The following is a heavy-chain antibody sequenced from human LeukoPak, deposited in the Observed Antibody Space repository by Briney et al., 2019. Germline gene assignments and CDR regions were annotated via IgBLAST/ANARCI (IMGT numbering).Heavy chain of an antibody. CDR1: GYSISSSYY. CDR3: ARGSVAAAGEFPFDY. Sequence: PSETLSLTCTVSGYSISSSYYWSWIRQPPGKGLEWIGYIYYSGSTNYNPSLKSRVTISVDTSKNQFSLKLSSVTAADTAVYYCARGSVAAAGEFPFDYWGQGTLVTVSS. V-gene: IGHV4-61*01. J-gene: IGHJ4*02. CDR2: IYYSGST. D-gene: IGHD6-13*01.